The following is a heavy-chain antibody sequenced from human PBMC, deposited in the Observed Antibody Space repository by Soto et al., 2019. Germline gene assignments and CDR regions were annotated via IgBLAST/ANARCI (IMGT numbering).Heavy chain of an antibody. V-gene: IGHV4-4*02. D-gene: IGHD1-26*01. J-gene: IGHJ4*02. CDR3: GRDMYGGSYYFDY. CDR1: GVSISSTNW. CDR2: IYHSGST. Sequence: SETLSLTCAVSGVSISSTNWWNWVRQPPGKGLEWIGDIYHSGSTNYNPSLKSRVTISIDKSKNLFSLNLCSVTTADTAVYYCGRDMYGGSYYFDYWGQGTLVTVSS.